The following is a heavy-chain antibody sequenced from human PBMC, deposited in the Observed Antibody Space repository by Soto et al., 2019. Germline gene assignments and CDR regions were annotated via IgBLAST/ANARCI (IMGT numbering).Heavy chain of an antibody. CDR1: GYTFTSYG. J-gene: IGHJ4*02. V-gene: IGHV1-69*11. CDR3: ARVSGCGTRAFDS. D-gene: IGHD6-19*01. CDR2: IIPLPGDA. Sequence: SLKVSCKASGYTFTSYGISWVRQAPGQGLEWVGRIIPLPGDATYAQKFQGRVTLTADESTSTAYMELSSLRSEDTAVYYCARVSGCGTRAFDSWGQGTLVTVSS.